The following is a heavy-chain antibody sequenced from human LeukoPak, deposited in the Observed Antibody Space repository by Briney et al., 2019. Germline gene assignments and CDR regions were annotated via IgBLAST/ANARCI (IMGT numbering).Heavy chain of an antibody. D-gene: IGHD3-10*01. Sequence: ASVKVSCKASGGTFSSYAISWVRQAPGQGLEWMGGIIPIFGTANYAQKFQGRVTITTDESTSTAYMELSSLRSEDTAVYYCAIGPRMTSGSYPTRDPLNWFDPWGQGTLVTVSS. CDR1: GGTFSSYA. CDR2: IIPIFGTA. V-gene: IGHV1-69*05. J-gene: IGHJ5*02. CDR3: AIGPRMTSGSYPTRDPLNWFDP.